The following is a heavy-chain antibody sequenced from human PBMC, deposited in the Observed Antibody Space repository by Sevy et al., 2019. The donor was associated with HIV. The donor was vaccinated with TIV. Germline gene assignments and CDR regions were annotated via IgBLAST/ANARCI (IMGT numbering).Heavy chain of an antibody. V-gene: IGHV3-53*01. CDR1: GFTVSSNY. CDR3: ASQSNLYYYGSGSYFRHYYYYGMDV. Sequence: GGSLRLSCAASGFTVSSNYMSWVRQAPGKGLEWVSVIYSGGSTYYADSVKGRFTISRDNSKNTLYLQMNSLRAEDTAVYYCASQSNLYYYGSGSYFRHYYYYGMDVWGQGTTVTVSS. CDR2: IYSGGST. J-gene: IGHJ6*02. D-gene: IGHD3-10*01.